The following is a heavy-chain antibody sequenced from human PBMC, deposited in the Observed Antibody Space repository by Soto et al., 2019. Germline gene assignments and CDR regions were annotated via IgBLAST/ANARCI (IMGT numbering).Heavy chain of an antibody. V-gene: IGHV3-30*18. D-gene: IGHD3-9*01. CDR1: GFTFSSYG. Sequence: GGSLRLSCAASGFTFSSYGMHWVRQAPGKGLEWVAVISYDGSNKYYADSVKGRFTISRDNSKNTLYLQMNSLRAEDTAVYYCAKDLLDDDILTGLDYWGQGTLVTVSS. CDR3: AKDLLDDDILTGLDY. J-gene: IGHJ4*02. CDR2: ISYDGSNK.